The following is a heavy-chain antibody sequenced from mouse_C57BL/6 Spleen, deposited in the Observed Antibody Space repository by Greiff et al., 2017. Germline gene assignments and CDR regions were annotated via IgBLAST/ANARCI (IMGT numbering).Heavy chain of an antibody. CDR3: ARKGGYYVLMDY. CDR1: GYTFTDYY. CDR2: IYPGSGNT. Sequence: QVQLQQSGAELVRPGASVKLSCKASGYTFTDYYINWVKQRPGQGLEWIARIYPGSGNTYYNEKFKGKATLTAEKSSSTAYMQLSSLTSEDSAVYFCARKGGYYVLMDYWGQGTSVTVSS. J-gene: IGHJ4*01. D-gene: IGHD2-3*01. V-gene: IGHV1-76*01.